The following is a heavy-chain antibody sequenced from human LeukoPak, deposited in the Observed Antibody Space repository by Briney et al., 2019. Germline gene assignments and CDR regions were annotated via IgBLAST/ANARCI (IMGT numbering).Heavy chain of an antibody. J-gene: IGHJ3*02. CDR2: IYSDGRT. CDR3: ARDSGRFDVFDI. V-gene: IGHV3-53*01. Sequence: PGGSPRLSCAASGFTVSTNYMSWVRQAPGKGLEWVSVIYSDGRTYYADSVKGRFTISRDNSKNTLYLRMNSLRAEDTAVYYCARDSGRFDVFDIWGQGTMVTVSS. D-gene: IGHD3-10*01. CDR1: GFTVSTNY.